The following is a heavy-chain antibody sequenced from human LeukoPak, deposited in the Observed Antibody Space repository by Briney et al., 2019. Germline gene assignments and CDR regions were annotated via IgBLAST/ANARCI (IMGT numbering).Heavy chain of an antibody. J-gene: IGHJ4*02. CDR3: SRDYGYGDYVAY. CDR1: GYTFTSYY. CDR2: INPSGGST. Sequence: GASGKVSCKAPGYTFTSYYMHWVRQAPGQGLEWRGIINPSGGSTSYAQKFQGRVTMTRDTSTSTVYMELSSLRSEDTAVDYCSRDYGYGDYVAYWGQGTLVTVSS. V-gene: IGHV1-46*01. D-gene: IGHD4-17*01.